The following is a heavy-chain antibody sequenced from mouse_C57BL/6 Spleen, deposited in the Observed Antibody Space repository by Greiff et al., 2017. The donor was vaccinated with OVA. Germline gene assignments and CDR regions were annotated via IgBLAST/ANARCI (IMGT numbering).Heavy chain of an antibody. CDR1: GFTFTDYY. CDR2: IRNKANGYTT. Sequence: EVKLMESGGGLVQPGGSLSLSCAASGFTFTDYYMSWVRQPPGKALEWLGFIRNKANGYTTEYSASVKGRFTISRDNSQSILYLQMNSLRAEDSATYYCASPETKDYAMDYWGQGTSVTVSS. CDR3: ASPETKDYAMDY. J-gene: IGHJ4*01. V-gene: IGHV7-3*01. D-gene: IGHD3-2*01.